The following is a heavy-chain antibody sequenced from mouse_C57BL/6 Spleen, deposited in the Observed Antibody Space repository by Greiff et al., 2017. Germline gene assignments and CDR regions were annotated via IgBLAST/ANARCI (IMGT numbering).Heavy chain of an antibody. J-gene: IGHJ4*01. Sequence: VQLQQPGAELVKPGASVKLSCKASGYTFTSYWMQWVKQRPGQGLEWIGEIDPSDSYTNYNQKFKGKATLTVDTSSRTAYMQLSSLTSEDSAVYYCARWDYGSSYPYAMDYWGQGTSVTVSS. CDR2: IDPSDSYT. D-gene: IGHD1-1*01. CDR3: ARWDYGSSYPYAMDY. CDR1: GYTFTSYW. V-gene: IGHV1-50*01.